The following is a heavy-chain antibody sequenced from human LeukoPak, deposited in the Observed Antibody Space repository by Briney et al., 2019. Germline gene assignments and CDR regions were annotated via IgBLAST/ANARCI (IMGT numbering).Heavy chain of an antibody. D-gene: IGHD6-19*01. V-gene: IGHV4-34*01. CDR1: GGSFSGYY. CDR2: INHSGST. Sequence: PSETLSLTCAVYGGSFSGYYWSWIRQPPGKGLEWIGEINHSGSTNYNPSLKSRVTISVDTSKNQFSLKLSSVTAADTAVYYCARDSSGWYKPTVPCFDYWGQGTLVTVSS. J-gene: IGHJ4*02. CDR3: ARDSSGWYKPTVPCFDY.